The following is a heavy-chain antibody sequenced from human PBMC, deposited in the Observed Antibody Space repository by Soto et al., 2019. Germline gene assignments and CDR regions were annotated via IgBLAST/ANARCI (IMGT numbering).Heavy chain of an antibody. Sequence: PGGSLRLSCAASGFTFSSYGMHWVRQAPGKGLEWVAVIWYDGSNKYYADSVKGRFTIPRDNSKNTLYLQMNSLRAEDTAVYYCAREGDTVTTLQNWFDPWGQGTLVTVSS. D-gene: IGHD4-17*01. J-gene: IGHJ5*02. V-gene: IGHV3-33*01. CDR1: GFTFSSYG. CDR3: AREGDTVTTLQNWFDP. CDR2: IWYDGSNK.